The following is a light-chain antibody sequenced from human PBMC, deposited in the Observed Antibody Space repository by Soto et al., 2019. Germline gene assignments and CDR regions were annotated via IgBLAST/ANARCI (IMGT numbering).Light chain of an antibody. CDR1: QSVYNNY. CDR2: GAS. CDR3: QQYGSSPQT. V-gene: IGKV3-20*01. Sequence: EIVLTQSPGTLSLSPGEGASLSCKASQSVYNNYLAWYQHKPGRSPRLLIYGASSRAAGIPDRFSGSGSGTDFTLTISRLEPEDFAVYYCQQYGSSPQTFGQGTKVDIK. J-gene: IGKJ1*01.